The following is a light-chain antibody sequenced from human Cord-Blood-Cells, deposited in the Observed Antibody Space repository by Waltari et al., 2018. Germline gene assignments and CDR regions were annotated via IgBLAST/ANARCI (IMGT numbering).Light chain of an antibody. V-gene: IGKV1-9*01. Sequence: IQLTQSPSSLSASVGDRVTITCRASQGISSYLAWYQQKPGKAPKLLSYASSTLQSGVPSRFSGSGSVTDFTLTISSLQPEDFATYYCQQRNSYPITFGQGTRLEIK. J-gene: IGKJ5*01. CDR2: ASS. CDR1: QGISSY. CDR3: QQRNSYPIT.